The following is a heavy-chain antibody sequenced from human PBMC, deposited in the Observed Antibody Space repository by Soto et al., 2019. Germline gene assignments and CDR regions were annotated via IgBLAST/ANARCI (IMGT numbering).Heavy chain of an antibody. Sequence: PGGSLRLSCAASGFTFSSYGIHWVRQAPGKGLEWVARISHDGSRRDYADSVKGRFTISRDNSKNTLYLQMNSLRAEDTAMYYCARDQLYYNDISGRPLNAFDVWGQGTMVTVSS. CDR1: GFTFSSYG. CDR3: ARDQLYYNDISGRPLNAFDV. CDR2: ISHDGSRR. V-gene: IGHV3-30*03. J-gene: IGHJ3*01. D-gene: IGHD3-22*01.